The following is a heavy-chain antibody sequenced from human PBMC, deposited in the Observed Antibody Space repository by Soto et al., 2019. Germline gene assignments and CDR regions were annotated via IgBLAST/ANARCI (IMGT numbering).Heavy chain of an antibody. CDR2: IYYIGSP. CDR1: GAAVSGGGQY. V-gene: IGHV4-31*03. J-gene: IGHJ6*02. Sequence: QLQESGPGLLKPSQTLSLTCSVSGAAVSGGGQYWNWVRQLPGKGLEWIGNIYYIGSPDYNPCLTSRVTISLHTAKNQFSLKLISVTAADTVVYYWARERVLGDGGGFDVWGQGPTVSVSS. D-gene: IGHD3-16*01. CDR3: ARERVLGDGGGFDV.